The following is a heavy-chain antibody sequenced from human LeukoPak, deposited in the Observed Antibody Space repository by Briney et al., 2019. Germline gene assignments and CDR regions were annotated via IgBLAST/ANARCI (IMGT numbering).Heavy chain of an antibody. J-gene: IGHJ4*02. CDR1: GFTFSSYG. V-gene: IGHV3-30*02. D-gene: IGHD6-13*01. CDR3: ARGIAAAGNDY. Sequence: PGGSLRLSCAASGFTFSSYGMHWVRQAPGKGLEWVAFIRYDGSNKYYADSVKGRFTISRDNAKNSLYLQINSLRAEDTAVYYCARGIAAAGNDYWGQGTLVTVSS. CDR2: IRYDGSNK.